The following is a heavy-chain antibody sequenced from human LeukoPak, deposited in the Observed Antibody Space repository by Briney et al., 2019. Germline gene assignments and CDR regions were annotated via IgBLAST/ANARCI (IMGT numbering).Heavy chain of an antibody. Sequence: GIIPIFGTANYAQKFQGRVTITADESTSTAYMELSSLRSEDTAVYYCATRRSAAYYFDYWGQGTLVTVSS. CDR3: ATRRSAAYYFDY. V-gene: IGHV1-69*01. CDR2: IIPIFGTA. J-gene: IGHJ4*02. D-gene: IGHD6-25*01.